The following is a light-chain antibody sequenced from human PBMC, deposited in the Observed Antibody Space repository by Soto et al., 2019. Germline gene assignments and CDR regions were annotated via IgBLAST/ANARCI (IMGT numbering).Light chain of an antibody. CDR1: SSNIGAGYD. Sequence: QSVLTQPPSVSGAPGQRVTISCTGSSSNIGAGYDVHWYQQLPGTAPKLVIYGNSNRPSGVPDRFSGSKSGTSASLAITGLQAEDEADYYCQSYDSSLSGSGVFGTGTKVTVL. V-gene: IGLV1-40*01. CDR2: GNS. CDR3: QSYDSSLSGSGV. J-gene: IGLJ1*01.